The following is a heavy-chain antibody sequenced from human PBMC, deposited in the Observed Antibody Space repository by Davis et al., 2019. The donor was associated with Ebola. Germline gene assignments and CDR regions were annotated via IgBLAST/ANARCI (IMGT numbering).Heavy chain of an antibody. Sequence: GESLKISCEVPESTFSFYAMTWVRQAPGKGLEWVSIISGSGSVTYYADSVQGRFTISRDNSKRRLALPINRLRAEDTAVYYCARGPIDYCRSTSCFFGSFDTWGLGTVVTVSS. CDR1: ESTFSFYA. CDR3: ARGPIDYCRSTSCFFGSFDT. CDR2: ISGSGSVT. D-gene: IGHD2-2*01. J-gene: IGHJ3*02. V-gene: IGHV3-23*01.